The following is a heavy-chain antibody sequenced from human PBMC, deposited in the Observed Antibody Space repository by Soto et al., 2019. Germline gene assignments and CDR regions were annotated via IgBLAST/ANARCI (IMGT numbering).Heavy chain of an antibody. CDR3: VRDRSPYGNDY. CDR1: GGSISSGDYY. CDR2: IHYSGST. J-gene: IGHJ4*02. D-gene: IGHD3-10*01. Sequence: PSETLSLTCSVSGGSISSGDYYWSWIRQPPGKGLEWIGNIHYSGSTYYNPSLKSRITISVDTSKNQFSLKLNSVTAADTAVYYCVRDRSPYGNDYWGQGTLVTVSS. V-gene: IGHV4-30-4*01.